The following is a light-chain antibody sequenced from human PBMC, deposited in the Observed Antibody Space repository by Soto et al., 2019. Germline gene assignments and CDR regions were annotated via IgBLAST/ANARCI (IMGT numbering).Light chain of an antibody. CDR2: DVT. CDR1: SSDVGGYNY. Sequence: QSVLTQPPSASGSPGQSVTISCSGTSSDVGGYNYVSWYQQHPGKAPKLMIYDVTKRPSGVPDRFSGSQSGNTASLTVSGLQAEDEADYYCSSYAGSNNVVFGGGTQLTVL. J-gene: IGLJ2*01. CDR3: SSYAGSNNVV. V-gene: IGLV2-8*01.